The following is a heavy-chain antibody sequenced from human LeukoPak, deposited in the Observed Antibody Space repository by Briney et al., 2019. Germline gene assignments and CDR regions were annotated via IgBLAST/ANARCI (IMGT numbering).Heavy chain of an antibody. V-gene: IGHV4-38-2*02. CDR3: ATNRAGTYDRPFDI. J-gene: IGHJ3*02. D-gene: IGHD1-26*01. CDR2: IYHSGST. Sequence: SETLSLTCIVSGYSINSNYYWAWIRQPPGKGLEWIGIIYHSGSTYYNPSLKSRVTISVDTSKNQFSLKLSSVTATDTAVYFCATNRAGTYDRPFDIWGQGTMVTVSS. CDR1: GYSINSNYY.